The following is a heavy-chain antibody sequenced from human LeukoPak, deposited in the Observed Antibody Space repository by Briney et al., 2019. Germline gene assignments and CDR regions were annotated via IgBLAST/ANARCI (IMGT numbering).Heavy chain of an antibody. Sequence: GGSLRLSCAASGFTFSSYEMNWVRQAPGKGLEWVSYISSSGSSIYYADSVKGRFTISRDNAKNSLYLQMNSLRAEDTAVYYCARASHHYYYMDVWGKGTTVTVSS. CDR2: ISSSGSSI. V-gene: IGHV3-48*03. CDR1: GFTFSSYE. J-gene: IGHJ6*03. CDR3: ARASHHYYYMDV.